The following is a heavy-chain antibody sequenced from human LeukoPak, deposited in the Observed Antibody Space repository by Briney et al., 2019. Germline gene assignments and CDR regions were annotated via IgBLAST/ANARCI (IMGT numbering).Heavy chain of an antibody. Sequence: PSETLSLTCTVSGGSISSYYWSWIRQPPGKGLEWIGYIYDSGGTNYNPSLKSRVTISVDTSKNHFSLKLSSVTAADTAVYYCARASRRVVPAAMPFDYWGQGTLVTVSS. D-gene: IGHD2-2*01. CDR1: GGSISSYY. CDR3: ARASRRVVPAAMPFDY. J-gene: IGHJ4*02. V-gene: IGHV4-59*01. CDR2: IYDSGGT.